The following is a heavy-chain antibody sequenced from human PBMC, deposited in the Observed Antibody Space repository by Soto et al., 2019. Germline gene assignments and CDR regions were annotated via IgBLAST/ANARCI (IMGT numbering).Heavy chain of an antibody. CDR2: VYTSGGT. V-gene: IGHV4-4*07. D-gene: IGHD3-3*01. CDR1: GGSMNSYY. Sequence: SETLSLTCTVSGGSMNSYYWTWIRQPAGKGLEWIGLVYTSGGTHYNPSLKSRVTISVDTSKNQFSLRLISVTDADTAVYYCARGQRFSDWFDPWGQGTLV. CDR3: ARGQRFSDWFDP. J-gene: IGHJ5*02.